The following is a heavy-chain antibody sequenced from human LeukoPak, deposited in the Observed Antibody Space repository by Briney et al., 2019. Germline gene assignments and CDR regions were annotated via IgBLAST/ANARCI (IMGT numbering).Heavy chain of an antibody. Sequence: GSLRISCAGSGFTFSTYTIHWVRQAPGKGLEGGAVISNDGPFKYYADSVKGRFTISRDNSKSTLFLQMNSLTIEDTAVYYCARETRLPHNDILINRRAFDIWGQGTILTVSS. CDR1: GFTFSTYT. CDR2: ISNDGPFK. V-gene: IGHV3-30-3*01. CDR3: ARETRLPHNDILINRRAFDI. J-gene: IGHJ3*02. D-gene: IGHD3-9*01.